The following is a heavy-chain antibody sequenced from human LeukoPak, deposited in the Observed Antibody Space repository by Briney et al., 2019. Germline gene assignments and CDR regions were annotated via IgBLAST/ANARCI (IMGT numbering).Heavy chain of an antibody. CDR2: IIPIFGTA. CDR3: AANYGSGSYIVDD. D-gene: IGHD3-10*01. CDR1: GGTFSSYA. Sequence: SVKVSCKASGGTFSSYAISWVRQAPGQGLEWMGGIIPIFGTANYAQKFQGRVTITADESTSTAYMELSSLRSEDTAVYYCAANYGSGSYIVDDWGQGTPVTVSS. V-gene: IGHV1-69*01. J-gene: IGHJ4*02.